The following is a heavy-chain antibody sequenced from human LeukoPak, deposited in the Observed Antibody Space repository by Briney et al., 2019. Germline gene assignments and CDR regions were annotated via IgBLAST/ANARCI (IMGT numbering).Heavy chain of an antibody. D-gene: IGHD3-16*01. V-gene: IGHV3-21*01. J-gene: IGHJ4*02. Sequence: PGGSLRLSCAASGFSFSIYFMNWVRQAPGKGLEWVSSISRTSEYIYYADSVRGRFAISRDNAKNSVYLQMNSLRAEDTAVYFCAGGGDSDYWGQGILVTVSA. CDR2: ISRTSEYI. CDR1: GFSFSIYF. CDR3: AGGGDSDY.